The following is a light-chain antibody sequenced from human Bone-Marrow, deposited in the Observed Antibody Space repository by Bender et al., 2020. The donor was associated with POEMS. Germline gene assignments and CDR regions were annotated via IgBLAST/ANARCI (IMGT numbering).Light chain of an antibody. CDR3: VAWDASLNGWV. CDR2: RND. Sequence: QSVLTQPPSVSGTPGQRVTISCSGSGSNIGGYPVNWYQQLPGTAPKLLMYRNDHRPSGVPDRFSGSKSGTSASLAITGLQSDDEAIYFCVAWDASLNGWVFGGGTKLTVL. J-gene: IGLJ3*02. CDR1: GSNIGGYP. V-gene: IGLV1-44*01.